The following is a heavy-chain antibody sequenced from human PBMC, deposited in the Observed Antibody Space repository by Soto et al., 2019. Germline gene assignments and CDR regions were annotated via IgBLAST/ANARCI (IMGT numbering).Heavy chain of an antibody. J-gene: IGHJ3*01. CDR3: ASGVGGLGGSSGWPDYAFDV. CDR1: GGTFTKYA. D-gene: IGHD3-22*01. CDR2: IVPLPGTT. Sequence: QVQLVQSGAAVRKPGSSVKVSCKASGGTFTKYAITWVRQAPRQGLEWMGGIVPLPGTTNYAQKFRGRVTISEDESTSTDYLGLSSLRSEDTAVYYCASGVGGLGGSSGWPDYAFDVWGQGTMVIVSS. V-gene: IGHV1-69*01.